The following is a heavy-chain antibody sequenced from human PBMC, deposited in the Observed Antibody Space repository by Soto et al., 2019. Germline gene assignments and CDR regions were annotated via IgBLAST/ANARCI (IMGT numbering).Heavy chain of an antibody. V-gene: IGHV3-30*18. J-gene: IGHJ4*02. CDR2: ISYDGSNK. CDR1: GFTFSSYG. CDR3: AKVRLGYCSGGSCYGGEFDY. D-gene: IGHD2-15*01. Sequence: GGSLRLSCAASGFTFSSYGMHWVRQAPGKGLEWVAVISYDGSNKYYADSVKGRFTISRDNSKNTLYLQMNSLRAEDTAVYYCAKVRLGYCSGGSCYGGEFDYWGQGTLVTVSS.